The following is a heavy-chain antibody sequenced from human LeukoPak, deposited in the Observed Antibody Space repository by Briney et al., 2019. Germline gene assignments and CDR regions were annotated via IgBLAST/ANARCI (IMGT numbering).Heavy chain of an antibody. CDR3: ATYCSGGSCYSGDY. D-gene: IGHD2-15*01. V-gene: IGHV3-30*03. Sequence: PGRSLRLSCAASGFAYSSCGRHWVRQPPVRERDGVAVISYDGSNKYYADSVKGRFTISKDNSKNTLYLQMNSLRAEDTAVYYCATYCSGGSCYSGDYWGQGTLVTVSS. CDR2: ISYDGSNK. CDR1: GFAYSSCG. J-gene: IGHJ4*02.